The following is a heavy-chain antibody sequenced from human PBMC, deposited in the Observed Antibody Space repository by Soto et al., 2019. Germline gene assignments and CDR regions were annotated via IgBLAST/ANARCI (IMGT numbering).Heavy chain of an antibody. Sequence: QVQLVQSGAEVKKPGSSVKVSCKASGGTFSSYAISWVRQAPGQGLEWMGGIIPIFGTANYAQKFQGRVTITADKSTSTAYMELSSLRSEDTAVYYCARGHLEFTIFGVVTPTYYFDYWGQGTLVTVSS. CDR3: ARGHLEFTIFGVVTPTYYFDY. J-gene: IGHJ4*02. CDR2: IIPIFGTA. D-gene: IGHD3-3*01. CDR1: GGTFSSYA. V-gene: IGHV1-69*06.